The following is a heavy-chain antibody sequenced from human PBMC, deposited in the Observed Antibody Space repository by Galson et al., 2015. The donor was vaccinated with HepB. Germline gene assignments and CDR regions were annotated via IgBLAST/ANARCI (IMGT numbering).Heavy chain of an antibody. CDR2: IYPGDSDT. D-gene: IGHD2-2*01. Sequence: QSGAEVKKPGESLKISCKGSGYSFTSYWIGWVRQMPGEGLEWMGIIYPGDSDTRYSPSFQGQVTISADKSISTAYLQWSSLKASDTAMYYCASVVPAAISPKTSGFWFDPWGQGTLVTVSS. CDR3: ASVVPAAISPKTSGFWFDP. CDR1: GYSFTSYW. V-gene: IGHV5-51*01. J-gene: IGHJ5*02.